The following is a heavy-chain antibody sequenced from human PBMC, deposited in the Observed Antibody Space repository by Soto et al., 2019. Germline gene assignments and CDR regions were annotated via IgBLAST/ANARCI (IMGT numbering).Heavy chain of an antibody. V-gene: IGHV4-59*01. CDR1: GGSISSYY. CDR2: IYYSGST. J-gene: IGHJ4*02. CDR3: ARSDIVGATGGYFDY. D-gene: IGHD1-26*01. Sequence: WETLSLTCTVSGGSISSYYWSWIRQPPGKGLEWIGDIYYSGSTNYNPSLKSRVTISVDTSKNQFSLKLSSVTAADTAVYYCARSDIVGATGGYFDYWGQGTLVTVSS.